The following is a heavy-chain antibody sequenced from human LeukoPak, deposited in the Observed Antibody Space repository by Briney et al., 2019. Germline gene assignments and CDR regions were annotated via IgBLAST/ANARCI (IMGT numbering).Heavy chain of an antibody. D-gene: IGHD4-11*01. Sequence: GTSVKVSCKASGYTFTAYYVQWVRQALGQGLEWMGRINPNSGSANYAQKFQDRVTVTRDTSISTVYMELKWPISDDTAVYYCARAGLNGNYVSDSWGQGTLVTVSS. CDR3: ARAGLNGNYVSDS. V-gene: IGHV1-2*06. CDR2: INPNSGSA. J-gene: IGHJ4*02. CDR1: GYTFTAYY.